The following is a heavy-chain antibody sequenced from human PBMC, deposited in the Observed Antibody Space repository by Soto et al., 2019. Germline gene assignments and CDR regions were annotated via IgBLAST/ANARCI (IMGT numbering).Heavy chain of an antibody. D-gene: IGHD3-16*02. J-gene: IGHJ4*02. CDR3: AKASRLGELSPFDY. CDR1: GFTFSSYA. V-gene: IGHV3-23*01. Sequence: PGGSLRLSCAASGFTFSSYAMSWVRQAPGKGLEWVSAISGSGGSTYYADSVKGRLTISRDNSKNTLYLQMNSLRAEDTAVYYCAKASRLGELSPFDYWGQGTLVTVSS. CDR2: ISGSGGST.